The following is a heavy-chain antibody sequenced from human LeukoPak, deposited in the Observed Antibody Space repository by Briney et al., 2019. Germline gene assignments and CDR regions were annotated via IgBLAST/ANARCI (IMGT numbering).Heavy chain of an antibody. Sequence: SVKVSCKASGGTFSSYAISWVRQAPGRGLEWMGRIIPILGIANYAQKFQGRVTITADKSTSTAYMELSSLRSEDTAVYYCARVITMVRGVLLYYYYGMDVWGQGTTVTVSS. CDR1: GGTFSSYA. V-gene: IGHV1-69*04. D-gene: IGHD3-10*01. J-gene: IGHJ6*02. CDR2: IIPILGIA. CDR3: ARVITMVRGVLLYYYYGMDV.